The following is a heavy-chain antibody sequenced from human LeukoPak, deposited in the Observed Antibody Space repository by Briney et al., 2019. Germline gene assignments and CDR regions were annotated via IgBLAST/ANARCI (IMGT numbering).Heavy chain of an antibody. D-gene: IGHD5-12*01. J-gene: IGHJ6*02. Sequence: SETLSLTCAVYGGSFSGYYWSWIRQPPGKGLEWLGEINHSGSTNYNPSLKSRVTISVDTSKNQFSLKLSSVTAADTAVYYCASSGIYYYYGMDVWGQGTTVTVSS. CDR2: INHSGST. CDR1: GGSFSGYY. CDR3: ASSGIYYYYGMDV. V-gene: IGHV4-34*01.